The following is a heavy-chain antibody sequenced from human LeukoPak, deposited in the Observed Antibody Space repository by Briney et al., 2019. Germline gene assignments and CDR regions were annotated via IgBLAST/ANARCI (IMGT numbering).Heavy chain of an antibody. J-gene: IGHJ4*02. CDR3: AKDRPNYYGSNGHYYRRDGDY. Sequence: GGSLRLSCASSGFTFSIYAMSWVRQAPGKGLQWVSSITSSGDGTYYADSVKGRFTISRDNSENMLYLQMNSLRVEDTAVYFCAKDRPNYYGSNGHYYRRDGDYWGQGTLVTVSS. CDR1: GFTFSIYA. D-gene: IGHD3-22*01. CDR2: ITSSGDGT. V-gene: IGHV3-23*01.